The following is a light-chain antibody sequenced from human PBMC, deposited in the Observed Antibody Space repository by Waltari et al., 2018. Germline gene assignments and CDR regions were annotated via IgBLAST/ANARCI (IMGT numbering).Light chain of an antibody. J-gene: IGKJ1*01. V-gene: IGKV3-20*01. CDR3: QQYGSLPVT. CDR1: QSVGVS. Sequence: EIVLTQSPGTLSLSPGERATLSCRASQSVGVSLAWSQQRPGQAPRLLIYLASNRVTGIPDRFSASGSGTDFTLTISRLEPEDFAVYYCQQYGSLPVTFGQGTKVEIK. CDR2: LAS.